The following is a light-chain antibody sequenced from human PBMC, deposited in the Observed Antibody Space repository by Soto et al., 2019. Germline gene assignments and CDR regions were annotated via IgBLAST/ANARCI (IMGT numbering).Light chain of an antibody. Sequence: EIVLTQSPGTLSLSPGERATLSCRASQSVNRFLAWFQQKPGQAPRLLIYGASNRATRIPDRLSGSGSETDFTLTITRLEPEDSAVYYCHHYVGSPWAFGQGTKVEIK. CDR2: GAS. CDR3: HHYVGSPWA. J-gene: IGKJ1*01. V-gene: IGKV3-20*01. CDR1: QSVNRF.